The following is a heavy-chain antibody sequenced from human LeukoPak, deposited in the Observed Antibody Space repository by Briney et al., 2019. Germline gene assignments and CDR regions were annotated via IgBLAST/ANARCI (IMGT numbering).Heavy chain of an antibody. J-gene: IGHJ4*02. Sequence: ASVKVSCTASGYAFTTYYLHWVRPAPGQGLEWMGLINPTGGSTNYAQRFQGRLTMTRDTSTNTVYMELGSLSSDDTALYFCARAALGRRLPFDYWGQGTLVTVSS. V-gene: IGHV1-46*01. CDR1: GYAFTTYY. CDR2: INPTGGST. CDR3: ARAALGRRLPFDY. D-gene: IGHD3-16*01.